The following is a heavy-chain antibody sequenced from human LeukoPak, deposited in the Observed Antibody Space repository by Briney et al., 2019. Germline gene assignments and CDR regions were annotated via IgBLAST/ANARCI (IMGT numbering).Heavy chain of an antibody. Sequence: GGSLRLSCSASGFTLSNAWMNWVRQAPGKGLEWVGRIKSGSESGRIDYAAAVNDRFLISRDDCKNTVFLQMNSRKTADTAVYYCATDYYGSGSHYKSFDYWGQGTLVTVSS. CDR2: IKSGSESGRI. J-gene: IGHJ4*02. CDR3: ATDYYGSGSHYKSFDY. CDR1: GFTLSNAW. D-gene: IGHD3-10*01. V-gene: IGHV3-15*01.